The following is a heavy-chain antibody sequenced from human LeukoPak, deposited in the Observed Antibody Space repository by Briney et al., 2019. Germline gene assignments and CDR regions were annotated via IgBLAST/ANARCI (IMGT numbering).Heavy chain of an antibody. Sequence: SETLSLTCTVSGGSISSTTYYCGWVRQPPGKGLEWIGSISYSGNTYYNPSLKSRVTISVDTSKNQFSLKLSSVTAGDTAVYYCARLRYCSGGSCQPFDHWGQGTLVTVSS. J-gene: IGHJ4*02. CDR3: ARLRYCSGGSCQPFDH. CDR1: GGSISSTTYY. D-gene: IGHD2-15*01. V-gene: IGHV4-39*01. CDR2: ISYSGNT.